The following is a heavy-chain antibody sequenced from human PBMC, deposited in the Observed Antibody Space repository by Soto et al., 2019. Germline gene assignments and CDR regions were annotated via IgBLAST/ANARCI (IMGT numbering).Heavy chain of an antibody. V-gene: IGHV3-48*02. CDR1: GFTFSSYS. D-gene: IGHD6-19*01. CDR3: ARVGSSGWYGDFDS. Sequence: AGGSLRLSCAASGFTFSSYSMNWVRQAPGKGLEWVSYISSSRSTIYYADSVKGRFTISRDNAKNSLYLQMNSLRDEDTAVYYCARVGSSGWYGDFDSWGQGTLVTVSS. J-gene: IGHJ4*02. CDR2: ISSSRSTI.